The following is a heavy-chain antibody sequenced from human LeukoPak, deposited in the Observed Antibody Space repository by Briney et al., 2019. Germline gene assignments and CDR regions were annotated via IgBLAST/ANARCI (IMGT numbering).Heavy chain of an antibody. Sequence: GASVKVSCKESLGTLSSYAISWVRQAPGEGLEWMGGIIPIFGTANYPQKFQGRDTITADESTSTADKELSSLRSEKTAVYSGAGPERWDTAMVTLGGSFDYWGQGTLVTVSS. V-gene: IGHV1-69*13. J-gene: IGHJ4*02. CDR2: IIPIFGTA. D-gene: IGHD5-18*01. CDR1: LGTLSSYA. CDR3: AGPERWDTAMVTLGGSFDY.